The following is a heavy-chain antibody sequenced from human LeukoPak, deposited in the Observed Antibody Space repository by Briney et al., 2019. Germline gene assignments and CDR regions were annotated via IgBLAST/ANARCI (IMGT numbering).Heavy chain of an antibody. CDR2: ISAYTGNT. D-gene: IGHD3-22*01. Sequence: ASVKVSCKASGYTFTNYGISWVRQAPGQGLEWMGWISAYTGNTNYAQNFQGRVTMTTDTSTNTAFMELRSLRSDDTAMYYCARSGVGYFYDNSGYYPLDYWGQGTLVTVSS. CDR3: ARSGVGYFYDNSGYYPLDY. J-gene: IGHJ4*02. CDR1: GYTFTNYG. V-gene: IGHV1-18*01.